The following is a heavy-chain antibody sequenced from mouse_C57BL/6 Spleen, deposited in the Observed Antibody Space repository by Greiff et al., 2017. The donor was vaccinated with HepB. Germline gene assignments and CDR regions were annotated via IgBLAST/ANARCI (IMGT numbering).Heavy chain of an antibody. CDR3: TSHYYGREVAY. J-gene: IGHJ3*01. CDR1: GYTFTDYE. D-gene: IGHD1-1*01. V-gene: IGHV1-15*01. CDR2: IVPETGGT. Sequence: QVQLQQSGAELVRPGASVTLSCKASGYTFTDYEMHWVKQTPVHGLEWIGAIVPETGGTAYNQKFKGKAILTADKSSSTAYMELRSLTSEDSAVYYCTSHYYGREVAYWGQGTLVTVSA.